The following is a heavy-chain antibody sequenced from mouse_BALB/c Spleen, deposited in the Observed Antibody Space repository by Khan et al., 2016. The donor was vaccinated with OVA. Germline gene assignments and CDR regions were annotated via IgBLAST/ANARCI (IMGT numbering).Heavy chain of an antibody. J-gene: IGHJ2*01. CDR3: YRHEDI. CDR2: IWDGGST. D-gene: IGHD1-3*01. CDR1: GFSLTSYC. Sequence: QVQLKQSGPGLVAPSQSLSITCTVSGFSLTSYCVHWVRQPPGKGLEWLGVIWDGGSTNYNSALKSRLSISTDNSKSTVFLKMNRLQTHDTAMYDSYRHEDIWGQGTTLTVSS. V-gene: IGHV2-9*01.